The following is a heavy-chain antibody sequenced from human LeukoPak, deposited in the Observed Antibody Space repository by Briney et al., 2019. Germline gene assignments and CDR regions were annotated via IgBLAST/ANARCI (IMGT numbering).Heavy chain of an antibody. CDR1: GFMLSVYY. CDR2: ISSTGSYT. D-gene: IGHD2-21*02. CDR3: ARKLGGTQCGGDCFFDH. V-gene: IGHV3-11*03. Sequence: KTGGSLRLSCEASGFMLSVYYMSWFRLAPGKGLEWIGYISSTGSYTTYADSVRGRFTISRDNAKNLLFLQMNNLRAEDTAVYYCARKLGGTQCGGDCFFDHWGQGTRVAVSS. J-gene: IGHJ4*01.